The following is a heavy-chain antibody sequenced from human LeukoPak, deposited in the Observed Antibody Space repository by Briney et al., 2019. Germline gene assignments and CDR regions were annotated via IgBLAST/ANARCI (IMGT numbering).Heavy chain of an antibody. J-gene: IGHJ5*02. CDR3: ARVLPPYSSSPDWFDP. CDR2: IYYTGTT. Sequence: SETLSLTCTMSGNSTNTYFWSWIRQPPGKGLEWIGYIYYTGTTNYNPSLKSRVTISVDRSKNQFSLKLSSVTAADTAVYYCARVLPPYSSSPDWFDPWGQGTLVTVSS. V-gene: IGHV4-59*12. D-gene: IGHD6-13*01. CDR1: GNSTNTYF.